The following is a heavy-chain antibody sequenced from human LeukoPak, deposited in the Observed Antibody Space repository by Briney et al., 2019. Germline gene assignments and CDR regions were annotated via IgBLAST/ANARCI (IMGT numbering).Heavy chain of an antibody. V-gene: IGHV1-69*06. D-gene: IGHD4-23*01. Sequence: GASVKVSCKASGGTFSSYAISWVRQAPGQGLEWMGGIIPIFGTANYAQKFQGRVTITADKSTSTAYMELSSLRSEDTAVYYCARIYGGNSYYYYYMDVWGKGTTVTVSS. CDR2: IIPIFGTA. CDR3: ARIYGGNSYYYYYMDV. J-gene: IGHJ6*03. CDR1: GGTFSSYA.